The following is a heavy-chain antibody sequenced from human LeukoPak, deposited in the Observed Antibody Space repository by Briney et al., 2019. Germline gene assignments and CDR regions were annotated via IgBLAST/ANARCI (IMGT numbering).Heavy chain of an antibody. D-gene: IGHD6-6*01. CDR1: GGTFSSYA. CDR2: IIPIFGTA. J-gene: IGHJ6*02. CDR3: ARDRVKDIAARLGEYYYYYYGMDV. V-gene: IGHV1-69*13. Sequence: SVKVSCKASGGTFSSYAISWVRQAPGQGLEWMGGIIPIFGTANYAQKFQGRVTITADESTSTAYMELSSLRSEDTAVYYCARDRVKDIAARLGEYYYYYYGMDVWGQGTTVTASS.